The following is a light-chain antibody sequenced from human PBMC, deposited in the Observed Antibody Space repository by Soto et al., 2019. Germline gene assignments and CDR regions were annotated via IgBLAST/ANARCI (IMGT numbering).Light chain of an antibody. V-gene: IGKV1-9*01. CDR3: QQLNSYPPEIT. CDR1: QGSSSY. Sequence: DIQLTQSPSFLSASVGDRVTITCRASQGSSSYLAWYQQKPGKAPKLLIYAASTLQSGVPSRFSGSGSGTEFTLTISSLQPEDFATYYCQQLNSYPPEITFGQGTRLEIK. J-gene: IGKJ5*01. CDR2: AAS.